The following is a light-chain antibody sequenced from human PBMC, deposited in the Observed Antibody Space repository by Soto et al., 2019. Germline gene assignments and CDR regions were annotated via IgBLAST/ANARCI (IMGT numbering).Light chain of an antibody. Sequence: DIQMTQSPSSLSASVGDRVTITCRASQAIRNSLAWYQQKPGKVPSLLIYAASTLQPGVPSRFSGSGSGTEFTLTISSLQPEDVSTYYCQKYFNAPFTFGPGTKLGIK. J-gene: IGKJ3*01. CDR2: AAS. CDR1: QAIRNS. CDR3: QKYFNAPFT. V-gene: IGKV1-27*01.